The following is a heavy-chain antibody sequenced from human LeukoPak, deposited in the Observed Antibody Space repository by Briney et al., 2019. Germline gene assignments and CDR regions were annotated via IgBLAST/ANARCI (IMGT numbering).Heavy chain of an antibody. CDR1: GYSISSHYY. V-gene: IGHV4-38-2*02. CDR3: ARASPYSSGWFRYYFDS. CDR2: ISHTGSS. D-gene: IGHD6-19*01. J-gene: IGHJ4*02. Sequence: SETLSLTCTVSGYSISSHYYWGWIRQPPGKGLEWIGSISHTGSSYFNPSLKSRVTLSVDTSKNLFSLKLSSVTAADTAVYYCARASPYSSGWFRYYFDSWGQGTLVTVSS.